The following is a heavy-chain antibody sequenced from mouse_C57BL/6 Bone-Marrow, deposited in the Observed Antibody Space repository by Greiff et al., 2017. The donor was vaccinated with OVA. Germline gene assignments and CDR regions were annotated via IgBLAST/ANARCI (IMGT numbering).Heavy chain of an antibody. D-gene: IGHD1-1*01. CDR2: IHPSDSDT. Sequence: QVQLQQPGAELVKPGASVKVSCKASGYTFTSYWMHWVKQRPGQGLEWIGRIHPSDSDTNYNQKFKGKATLTVDKSSRTAYMQLSSLTSEDSAVYYCAMSSLTTVVAHDAMDDWGQGTSVTVSS. CDR3: AMSSLTTVVAHDAMDD. J-gene: IGHJ4*01. CDR1: GYTFTSYW. V-gene: IGHV1-74*01.